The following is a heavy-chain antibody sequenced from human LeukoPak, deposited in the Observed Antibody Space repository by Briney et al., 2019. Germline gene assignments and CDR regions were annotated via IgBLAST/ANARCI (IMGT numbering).Heavy chain of an antibody. CDR1: GFDFSDAW. CDR2: IKRKTHGGTT. CDR3: TTEVVVTSYFDF. J-gene: IGHJ4*01. V-gene: IGHV3-15*05. D-gene: IGHD2-21*02. Sequence: GGSLRLSCATSGFDFSDAWMSWVRQAPGKGLEWVGRIKRKTHGGTTQYGAPVKGRFATSRDDSKNTLYLQMNSLTTEDTGVYFCTTEVVVTSYFDFWGHGALVTVSS.